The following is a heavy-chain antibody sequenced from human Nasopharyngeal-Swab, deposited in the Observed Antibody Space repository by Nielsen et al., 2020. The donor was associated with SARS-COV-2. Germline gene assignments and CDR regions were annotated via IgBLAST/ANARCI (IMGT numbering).Heavy chain of an antibody. Sequence: SETLSPTCSVSGGSMTSNTYYWGWIRQRPEKGLEWIGVIYYNGITYYNPSLKRRSTIALDTSKSQFSTKLTYVTAADTAVYYCARAIKLFGAVVGSFDPWGQGTLVTVSS. CDR3: ARAIKLFGAVVGSFDP. CDR1: GGSMTSNTYY. V-gene: IGHV4-39*07. J-gene: IGHJ5*02. CDR2: IYYNGIT. D-gene: IGHD3-3*01.